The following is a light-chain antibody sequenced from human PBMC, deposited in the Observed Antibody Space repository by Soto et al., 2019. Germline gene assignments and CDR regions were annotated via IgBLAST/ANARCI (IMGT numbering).Light chain of an antibody. CDR2: DVS. CDR1: SSDVGGYNY. Sequence: QSALTQPASVSGSPGQSITISCTGTSSDVGGYNYVSWYQQHPGKAPKLMIYDVSDRPSGVSNRFSGSKSGNKASLTISGLQAXDEADYYCSSYTSSSTRVFGTGTKLTVL. V-gene: IGLV2-14*01. CDR3: SSYTSSSTRV. J-gene: IGLJ1*01.